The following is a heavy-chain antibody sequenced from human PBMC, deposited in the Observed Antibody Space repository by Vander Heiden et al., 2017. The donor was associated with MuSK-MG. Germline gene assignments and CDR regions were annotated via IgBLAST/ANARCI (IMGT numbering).Heavy chain of an antibody. CDR3: ARDYYYDSSGIDAFDI. Sequence: QVQLVQSGAEVKKPGASVKVSCQASGYTFTSYGISWVRQAPGQGLEWMGWISAYNGNTNYAQKLQGRVTMTTDTSTSTAYMELRSLRSDDTAVYYCARDYYYDSSGIDAFDIWGQGTMVTVSS. J-gene: IGHJ3*02. V-gene: IGHV1-18*01. D-gene: IGHD3-22*01. CDR1: GYTFTSYG. CDR2: ISAYNGNT.